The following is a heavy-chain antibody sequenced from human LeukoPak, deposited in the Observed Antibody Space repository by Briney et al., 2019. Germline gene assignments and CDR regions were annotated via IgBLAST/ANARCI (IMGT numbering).Heavy chain of an antibody. CDR2: ISAYNGNT. D-gene: IGHD1-26*01. CDR1: GYTFTSYG. J-gene: IGHJ6*03. V-gene: IGHV1-18*01. CDR3: ARGIVGATFHFYYYYYMDV. Sequence: GASVTVSCKASGYTFTSYGISWVRQAPGQGLEWMGWISAYNGNTNYAQKLQGRVTMTTDTSTSTAYMELRSLRSDDTAVYYCARGIVGATFHFYYYYYMDVWGKGTTVTISS.